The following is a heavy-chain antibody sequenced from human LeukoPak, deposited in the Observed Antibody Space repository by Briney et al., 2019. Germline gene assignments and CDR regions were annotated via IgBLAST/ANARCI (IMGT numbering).Heavy chain of an antibody. CDR3: ATNGLYSNYYYYYMDV. V-gene: IGHV1-8*03. D-gene: IGHD4-11*01. J-gene: IGHJ6*03. CDR1: GYTFTSYD. Sequence: ASVKVSCKASGYTFTSYDINWVRQATGQGLEWMGWMNPNSGNTGYAQKFQGRVTITRNTSISTAYMELSSLRSEDTAVYYCATNGLYSNYYYYYMDVWGKGTTVTVSS. CDR2: MNPNSGNT.